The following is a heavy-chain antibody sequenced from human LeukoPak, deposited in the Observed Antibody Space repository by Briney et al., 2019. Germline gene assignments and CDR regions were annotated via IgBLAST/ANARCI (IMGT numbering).Heavy chain of an antibody. CDR2: IKSKTDGETT. V-gene: IGHV3-15*01. J-gene: IGHJ4*02. CDR3: TTDLGTYYHGSQRLIPIDY. CDR1: GFTFTNAW. Sequence: GGSLRLSCVDSGFTFTNAWMSWVRQAPGKGLECIGRIKSKTDGETTNYAEPGRSRFTISRDDSKSAVYLQMNSLKIEDTAVYYCTTDLGTYYHGSQRLIPIDYWGQGTLVTVSS. D-gene: IGHD3-10*01.